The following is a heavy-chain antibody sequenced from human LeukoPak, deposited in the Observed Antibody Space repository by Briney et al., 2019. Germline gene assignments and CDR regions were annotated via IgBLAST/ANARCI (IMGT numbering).Heavy chain of an antibody. CDR2: IFTTGST. J-gene: IGHJ5*02. V-gene: IGHV4-4*07. CDR1: GGSLSSYY. CDR3: ARGDGSTMIRGVSRYGWLDP. D-gene: IGHD3-10*01. Sequence: PSETLSLTCSVSGGSLSSYYWTWIRQPARKGLEWIGRIFTTGSTNYNPSLMSRVTMSVDTSKNQFSLKMRSVTAADTAVYYCARGDGSTMIRGVSRYGWLDPWGQGTLVTVSS.